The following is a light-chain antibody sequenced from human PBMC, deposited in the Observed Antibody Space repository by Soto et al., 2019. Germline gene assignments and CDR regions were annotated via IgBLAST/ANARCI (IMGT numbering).Light chain of an antibody. V-gene: IGKV1-9*01. J-gene: IGKJ1*01. CDR2: AAS. CDR3: QQVKSYPWT. CDR1: QGIGSF. Sequence: DIQMTQSPSTLPASVGDRVTIPCRASQGIGSFLGWYQQKPGKAPRLLIYAASTLQSGVPSRFSGSGSGTEFTLTISSLQPEDFATYYCQQVKSYPWTFGQGTKV.